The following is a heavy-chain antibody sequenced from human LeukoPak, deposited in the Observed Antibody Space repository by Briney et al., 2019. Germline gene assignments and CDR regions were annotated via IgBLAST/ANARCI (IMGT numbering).Heavy chain of an antibody. Sequence: ASVKVSCKASGYTFTSYYMHWLRQAPGQGLEWMGIINPSGGSTSYAQKFQGRVTMTRDTSTSTVYMELSSLRFEDTAVYYCAREEQQLALDYWGQGTLVTVSS. CDR3: AREEQQLALDY. D-gene: IGHD6-13*01. CDR1: GYTFTSYY. J-gene: IGHJ4*02. V-gene: IGHV1-46*03. CDR2: INPSGGST.